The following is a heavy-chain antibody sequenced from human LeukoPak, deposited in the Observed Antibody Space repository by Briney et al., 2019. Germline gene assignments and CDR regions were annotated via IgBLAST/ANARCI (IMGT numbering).Heavy chain of an antibody. CDR3: ARESQLKLPMKRIGAAGSDY. CDR1: GVSISSSSYY. V-gene: IGHV4-39*02. J-gene: IGHJ4*02. CDR2: IYYSGST. Sequence: SETLSHTCTVSGVSISSSSYYWGWSRQPPGKGLEWIGSIYYSGSTYYNPSLKSRVTISVDTSKNQFSLKLSSVTAADTAVYYCARESQLKLPMKRIGAAGSDYWGQGTLVTVSS. D-gene: IGHD6-13*01.